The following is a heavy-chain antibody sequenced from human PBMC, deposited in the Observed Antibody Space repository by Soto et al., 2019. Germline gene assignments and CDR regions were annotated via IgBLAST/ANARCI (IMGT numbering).Heavy chain of an antibody. V-gene: IGHV3-30-3*01. D-gene: IGHD5-18*01. CDR3: ARDQLGKYTYGPGPVDS. J-gene: IGHJ4*02. CDR1: GFTFSSYA. CDR2: ISYDGSNK. Sequence: GGSLRLSCAASGFTFSSYAMHWVRQAPGKGLEWVAVISYDGSNKYYADSVKGRFTISRDNSKNTLYLQMNSLRAEDTAVYYCARDQLGKYTYGPGPVDSWGQGTLVTVSS.